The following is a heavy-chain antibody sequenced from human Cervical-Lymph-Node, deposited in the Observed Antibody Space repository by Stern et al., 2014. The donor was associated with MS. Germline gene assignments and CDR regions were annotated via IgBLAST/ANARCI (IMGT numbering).Heavy chain of an antibody. CDR3: ASNPVNSFGFVYRYFDY. Sequence: EVQLVQSGGGLVQPGGSLRLSCAASGLTFSTYALSWVRQAPGKGLEWVSRISVSGGSTSAADSVKGRFTLSRDNSKNTLYLHMSSLRAEDTAVYFCASNPVNSFGFVYRYFDYWGQGTLVTVSS. J-gene: IGHJ4*02. D-gene: IGHD3-3*01. V-gene: IGHV3-23*04. CDR2: ISVSGGST. CDR1: GLTFSTYA.